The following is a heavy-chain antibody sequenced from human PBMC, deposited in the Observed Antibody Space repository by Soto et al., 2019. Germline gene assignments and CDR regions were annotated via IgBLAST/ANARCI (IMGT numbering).Heavy chain of an antibody. CDR2: IWYDGSNK. Sequence: QVQLVESGGGVVQPGRSLRLSCAASGFTFSSYGMHWVRQAPGKGLEWVAVIWYDGSNKYYADSVKGRFTISRDNSKNTLYLQMNSLRAEDKAVYYCESTLFDYVWGSYRRHDHDAFDIWGQGTMVTVSS. CDR3: ESTLFDYVWGSYRRHDHDAFDI. CDR1: GFTFSSYG. D-gene: IGHD3-16*02. V-gene: IGHV3-33*01. J-gene: IGHJ3*02.